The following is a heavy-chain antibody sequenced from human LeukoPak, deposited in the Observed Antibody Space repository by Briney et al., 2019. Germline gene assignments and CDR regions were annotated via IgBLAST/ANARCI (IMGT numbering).Heavy chain of an antibody. J-gene: IGHJ4*02. CDR3: TTDKTMPYLWFGESHDY. Sequence: GGSLRLSCAASGFTFSNAWMSWVRQAPGQGLEWGCRIKSKTDGGTTDYAAPVKGRFTISRDDSKNTLYLQMNSLKTEDTAVYYCTTDKTMPYLWFGESHDYWGQGTLVTVSS. D-gene: IGHD3-10*01. V-gene: IGHV3-15*01. CDR2: IKSKTDGGTT. CDR1: GFTFSNAW.